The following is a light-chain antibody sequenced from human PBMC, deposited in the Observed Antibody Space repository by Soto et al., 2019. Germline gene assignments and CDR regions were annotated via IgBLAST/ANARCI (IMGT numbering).Light chain of an antibody. CDR2: AAS. CDR3: QQYYSYPPT. V-gene: IGKV1-8*01. CDR1: QGISSY. J-gene: IGKJ1*01. Sequence: IQMTQSPSSLSASVGDRVTIAGGASQGISSYLAWYQQKPGKAPKLLIYAASTLQSGVPSRFSGSGSGTDFTLTISCLQSEDFATYYCQQYYSYPPTFGQGTKVDI.